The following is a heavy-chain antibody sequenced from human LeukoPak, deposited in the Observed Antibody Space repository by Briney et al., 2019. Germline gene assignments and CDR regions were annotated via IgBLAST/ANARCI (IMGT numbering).Heavy chain of an antibody. CDR3: ARRGGSGFCWFDP. CDR1: GGSISSSSYY. V-gene: IGHV4-39*01. J-gene: IGHJ5*02. D-gene: IGHD3-22*01. Sequence: SETLSLTCTVSGGSISSSSYYWGWIRQPPGKGLEWIGSIYYSGSTYYNPSLKSRVTISVDTSKNQFSLKLSSVTAADTAVYYCARRGGSGFCWFDPWGQGTLVTVSS. CDR2: IYYSGST.